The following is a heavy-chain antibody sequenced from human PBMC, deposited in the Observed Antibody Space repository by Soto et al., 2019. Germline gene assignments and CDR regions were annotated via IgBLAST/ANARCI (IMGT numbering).Heavy chain of an antibody. CDR2: IFYSGCT. D-gene: IGHD2-15*01. CDR3: ARGGSGDIVVVAAIDY. CDR1: GGSISSGDYY. Sequence: QVQLQESGPGLVKPSQTLSLTCSVSGGSISSGDYYWRWVRQHPGKGLEWFGYIFYSGCTYYNPSLNSRVTISVDTSKNQFSLKLSSVTAADTAVYYCARGGSGDIVVVAAIDYWGQGTLVTVSS. J-gene: IGHJ4*02. V-gene: IGHV4-31*03.